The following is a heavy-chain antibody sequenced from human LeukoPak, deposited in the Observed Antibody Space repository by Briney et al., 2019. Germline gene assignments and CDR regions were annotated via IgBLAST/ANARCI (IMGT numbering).Heavy chain of an antibody. CDR3: ARDYRLTQIQY. CDR1: GFTFSSYA. CDR2: ISGSGGST. D-gene: IGHD1-26*01. J-gene: IGHJ1*01. V-gene: IGHV3-23*01. Sequence: GGSLRLSCAASGFTFSSYAMSWVRQAPGKGLEWVSAISGSGGSTYYADSVKGRFTISRDNSKNTLYLQMNSLRAEDTAVYYCARDYRLTQIQYWGQGTLVTVSS.